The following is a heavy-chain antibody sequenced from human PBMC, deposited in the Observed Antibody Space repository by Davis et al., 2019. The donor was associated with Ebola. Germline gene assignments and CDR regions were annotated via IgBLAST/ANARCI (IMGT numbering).Heavy chain of an antibody. CDR3: ARRFDC. Sequence: GESLKISCAASGMTLSIDEVDWVRQTPEKGLEWISYMSSSGDTTYYADSVKGRFTISRDNAKNSMYLQMNSLRVEDTAVYYCARRFDCWGRGTLVSVSS. CDR1: GMTLSIDE. CDR2: MSSSGDTT. J-gene: IGHJ4*02. V-gene: IGHV3-48*03.